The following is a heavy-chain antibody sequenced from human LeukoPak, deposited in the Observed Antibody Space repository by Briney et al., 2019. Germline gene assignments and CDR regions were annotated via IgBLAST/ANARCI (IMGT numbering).Heavy chain of an antibody. V-gene: IGHV3-43D*03. Sequence: GGSLRLSCAASGFTFEDHAMHWVRQAPGKGLEWVSLLSWYGDTTYYADSVKGRFTISRDNSKKSLYLQMDSLRPEDTALYYCVKAYGSSATVYMDVWGKGTTVTLSS. CDR3: VKAYGSSATVYMDV. J-gene: IGHJ6*03. CDR1: GFTFEDHA. D-gene: IGHD6-19*01. CDR2: LSWYGDTT.